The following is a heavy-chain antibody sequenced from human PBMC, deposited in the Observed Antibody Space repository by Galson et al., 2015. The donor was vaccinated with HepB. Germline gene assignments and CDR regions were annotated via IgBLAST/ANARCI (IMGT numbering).Heavy chain of an antibody. Sequence: SLRLSCAASGFNYNNAWMNWVRQPPGKGLEWVGRIKSKADGGTTYYAAPVKGRFSISRDGSKNMVYLQMNSLKTEDTAVYYCTTEPMVTMGSYWGQGTLVTVSS. CDR3: TTEPMVTMGSY. V-gene: IGHV3-15*01. J-gene: IGHJ4*02. D-gene: IGHD4/OR15-4a*01. CDR1: GFNYNNAW. CDR2: IKSKADGGTT.